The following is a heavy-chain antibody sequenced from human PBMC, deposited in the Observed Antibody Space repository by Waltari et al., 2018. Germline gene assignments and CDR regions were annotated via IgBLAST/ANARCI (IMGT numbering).Heavy chain of an antibody. Sequence: PSLKSRVTISVDTSKNQFSLKLSSVTAADTAVYYCARGNEGDYFDYWGQGTLVTVSS. CDR3: ARGNEGDYFDY. D-gene: IGHD1-1*01. J-gene: IGHJ4*02. V-gene: IGHV4-59*09.